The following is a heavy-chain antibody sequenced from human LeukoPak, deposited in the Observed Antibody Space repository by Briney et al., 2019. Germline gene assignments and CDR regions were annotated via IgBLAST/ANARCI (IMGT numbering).Heavy chain of an antibody. D-gene: IGHD3-10*01. CDR2: INWNSGTI. CDR3: TKDISSGRPAPYGMDV. J-gene: IGHJ6*02. CDR1: GFTFGAYC. V-gene: IGHV3-9*01. Sequence: QPGRSLRLSCAASGFTFGAYCMHWVRQPPGKGLEWVSAINWNSGTIHYADSVKGRFTISRDNAKNTLYLQMNSLRVEDTASYFCTKDISSGRPAPYGMDVWGHGTTVTVSS.